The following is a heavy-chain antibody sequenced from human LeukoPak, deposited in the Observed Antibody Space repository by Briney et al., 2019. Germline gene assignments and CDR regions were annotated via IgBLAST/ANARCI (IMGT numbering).Heavy chain of an antibody. J-gene: IGHJ4*02. Sequence: ASVKVSCKASGYTFTSYYMHWVRQAPGQGREWMGIINPSGGSTSYAQKFQGRVTMTRDTSTSTVYMELRSLRSEDTAVYYCARVGVFFDYFDYWGQGTLVTVSS. CDR2: INPSGGST. CDR1: GYTFTSYY. V-gene: IGHV1-46*01. D-gene: IGHD3-10*01. CDR3: ARVGVFFDYFDY.